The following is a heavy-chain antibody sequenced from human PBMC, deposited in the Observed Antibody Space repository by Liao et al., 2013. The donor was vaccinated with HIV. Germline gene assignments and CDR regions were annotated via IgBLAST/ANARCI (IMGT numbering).Heavy chain of an antibody. V-gene: IGHV4-61*02. Sequence: QVRLQESGPGLVKPSQTLSLTCTVSGGSISSGSYYWSWIRQPAGKGLEWIGRIYTSGSTNYNPSLKSRVTISVDTSKNQFSLKLSSVTAADTAVYYCARDPRWSDYYSGGWFDPWAREPWSPSPQ. CDR3: ARDPRWSDYYSGGWFDP. CDR1: GGSISSGSYY. D-gene: IGHD3-3*01. CDR2: IYTSGST. J-gene: IGHJ5*02.